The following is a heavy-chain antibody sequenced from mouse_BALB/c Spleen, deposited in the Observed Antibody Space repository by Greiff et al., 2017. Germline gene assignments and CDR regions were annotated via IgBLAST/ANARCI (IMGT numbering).Heavy chain of an antibody. CDR3: ASRYDVLYAMDY. CDR2: ISYSGST. J-gene: IGHJ4*01. V-gene: IGHV3-2*02. CDR1: GYSITSDYA. D-gene: IGHD2-14*01. Sequence: EVKVEESGPGLVKPSQSLSLTCTVTGYSITSDYAWNWIRQFPGNKLEWMGYISYSGSTSYNPSLKSRISITRDTSKNQFFLQLNSVTTEDTATYYCASRYDVLYAMDYWGQGTSVTVSS.